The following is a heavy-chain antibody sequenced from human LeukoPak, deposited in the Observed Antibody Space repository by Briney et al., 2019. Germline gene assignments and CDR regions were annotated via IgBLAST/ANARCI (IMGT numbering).Heavy chain of an antibody. Sequence: GGSLRLSCAASGFTFSSYAMHWVRQAPGKGLEYVSAISSNGGSTYYANSVKGRFTISRDNSKNTLYLQMGSLRAEDMAVYYCARVNFGVVTHWGQGTLVTVSS. D-gene: IGHD3-3*01. CDR3: ARVNFGVVTH. J-gene: IGHJ4*02. CDR2: ISSNGGST. V-gene: IGHV3-64*01. CDR1: GFTFSSYA.